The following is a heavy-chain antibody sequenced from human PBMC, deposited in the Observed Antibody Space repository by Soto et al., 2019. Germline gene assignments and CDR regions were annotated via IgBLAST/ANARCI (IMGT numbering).Heavy chain of an antibody. Sequence: QVQLLQSGAEVKKPWSSVKVSCKASGGTFRSYGISWLRQAPGQGLEWMGGIIPIFGTLYSAQKFQDRVTLTAEEYTGTVYMELRGLRSEETAVSYCAREGGGLGYCSYGSCNWDFDIWGRGTLVTVSS. J-gene: IGHJ2*01. CDR2: IIPIFGTL. CDR3: AREGGGLGYCSYGSCNWDFDI. D-gene: IGHD2-15*01. V-gene: IGHV1-69*01. CDR1: GGTFRSYG.